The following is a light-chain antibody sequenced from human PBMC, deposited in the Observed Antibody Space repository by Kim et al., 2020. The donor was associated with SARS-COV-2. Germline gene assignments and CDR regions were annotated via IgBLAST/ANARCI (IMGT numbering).Light chain of an antibody. J-gene: IGKJ1*01. CDR2: DAS. CDR1: QSVSSN. CDR3: PQHNNWWT. Sequence: EIVMTQSPATLSVSPGERVTLSCRASQSVSSNLAWYQQKPGQAPRLLIYDASTRATGIPARFSGSGSGTEFTLTISSLQSEDFAIYYCPQHNNWWTFGQGTKVDIK. V-gene: IGKV3-15*01.